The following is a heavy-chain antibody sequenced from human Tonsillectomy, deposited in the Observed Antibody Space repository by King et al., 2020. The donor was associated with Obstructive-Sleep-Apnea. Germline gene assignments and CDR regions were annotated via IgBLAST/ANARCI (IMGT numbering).Heavy chain of an antibody. V-gene: IGHV3-53*04. CDR1: GFTVSSNY. D-gene: IGHD3-22*01. CDR3: ASLHYYDSSGYFDL. J-gene: IGHJ2*01. CDR2: IYSGGST. Sequence: VQLVESGGGLVQPGGSLRLSCAASGFTVSSNYMSWVRQAPGKGLEWVSVIYSGGSTSYADSVKGRFTISRHNSKNTLYLQMNSRRAEDTAVYYCASLHYYDSSGYFDLWGRGTLVTVSS.